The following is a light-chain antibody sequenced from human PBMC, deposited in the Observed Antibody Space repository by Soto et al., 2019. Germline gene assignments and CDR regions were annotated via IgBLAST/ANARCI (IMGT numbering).Light chain of an antibody. CDR3: QKSFSAPWT. CDR1: QSISSY. Sequence: DIQMTQSPSSLSASVGDRVTITCRASQSISSYLNWYQQKPGKVPKLLIYAESSLQGGVPYRFSGSGSGTDLTLTISSLQPEDFATYYCQKSFSAPWTCGQGTKVDIK. J-gene: IGKJ1*01. V-gene: IGKV1-39*01. CDR2: AES.